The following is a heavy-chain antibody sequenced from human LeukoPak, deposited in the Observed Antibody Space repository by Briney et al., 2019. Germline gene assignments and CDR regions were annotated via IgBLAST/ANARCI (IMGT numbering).Heavy chain of an antibody. CDR2: INPNSGNT. Sequence: ASVKVSCKASGYTFTGYYMHWVRQAPGQGLEWMGWINPNSGNTGYAQKFQGRVTMTRNTSISTAYMELSSLRSEDTAVYYCARGSKGYSSYWGQGTLVTVSS. V-gene: IGHV1-8*02. CDR1: GYTFTGYY. CDR3: ARGSKGYSSY. J-gene: IGHJ4*02. D-gene: IGHD6-19*01.